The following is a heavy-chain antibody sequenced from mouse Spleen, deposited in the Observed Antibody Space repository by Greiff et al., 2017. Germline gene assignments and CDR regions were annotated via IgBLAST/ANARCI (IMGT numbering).Heavy chain of an antibody. CDR1: GYSFTGYF. D-gene: IGHD2-14*01. CDR2: INPYNGDT. Sequence: EVQLQQSGPELVKPGASVKISCKASGYSFTGYFMNRVKQSHGKSLEWIGRINPYNGDTFYNQKFKGKATLTVDKSSSTAHMELLSLTSEDSAVYYCGRGYDGGVDYWGQGTTLTVSS. CDR3: GRGYDGGVDY. V-gene: IGHV1-37*01. J-gene: IGHJ2*01.